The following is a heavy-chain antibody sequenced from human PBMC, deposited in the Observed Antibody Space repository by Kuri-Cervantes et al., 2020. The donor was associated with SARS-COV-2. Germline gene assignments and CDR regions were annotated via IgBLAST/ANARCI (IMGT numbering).Heavy chain of an antibody. D-gene: IGHD3-10*01. CDR1: GFTFSSYV. J-gene: IGHJ4*02. CDR3: VRDSGDTSESEGAYDY. Sequence: GGSLRLSCSASGFTFSSYVLHWVRQAPGKGLQYVSAISPSGDTTYYADSVKGRFTISRDNSRNTLDLQMSSLRAEDTAVYYCVRDSGDTSESEGAYDYWGQGTLVTVSS. CDR2: ISPSGDTT. V-gene: IGHV3-64D*06.